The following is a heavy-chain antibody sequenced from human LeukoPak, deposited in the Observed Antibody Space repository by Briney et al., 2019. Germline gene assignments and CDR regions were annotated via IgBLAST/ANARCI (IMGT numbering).Heavy chain of an antibody. CDR3: ARERGVMDLLVGYFDY. V-gene: IGHV4-31*03. CDR2: IYYSGST. Sequence: SETLSLTCTVSGGSISSGGYCWSWIRQHPGKGLEWIGYIYYSGSTYYNPSLKSRVTISVDTSKNQFSLKLSSVTAADTAVYYCARERGVMDLLVGYFDYWGQGTLVTVSS. D-gene: IGHD2-2*03. CDR1: GGSISSGGYC. J-gene: IGHJ4*02.